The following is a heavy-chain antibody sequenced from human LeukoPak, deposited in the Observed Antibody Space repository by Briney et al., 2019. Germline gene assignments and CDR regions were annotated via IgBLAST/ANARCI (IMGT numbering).Heavy chain of an antibody. V-gene: IGHV4-59*12. D-gene: IGHD5-24*01. Sequence: SETLSLTCTVSGGSISSYYWSWIRQPPGKGLEWIGYIYYSGSTNYNPSLKSRVTMSVDTSKNQFSLKLSSVTAADTAVYYCARDVGDGYNSYFDYWGQGTLVTVSS. J-gene: IGHJ4*02. CDR3: ARDVGDGYNSYFDY. CDR2: IYYSGST. CDR1: GGSISSYY.